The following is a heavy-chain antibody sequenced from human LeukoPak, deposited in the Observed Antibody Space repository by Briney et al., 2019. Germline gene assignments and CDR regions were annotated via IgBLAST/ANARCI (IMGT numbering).Heavy chain of an antibody. J-gene: IGHJ4*02. CDR3: AKEPLYYY. CDR1: GFTFSSYA. V-gene: IGHV3-30*04. D-gene: IGHD2-21*01. Sequence: GGSLRLSCAASGFTFSSYAMHWVRQAPGKGLEWVAVISYDGSNKYYADSVKGRFTISRDNSKNTLYPQMNSLRAEDTAVYYCAKEPLYYYWGQGTLVTVSS. CDR2: ISYDGSNK.